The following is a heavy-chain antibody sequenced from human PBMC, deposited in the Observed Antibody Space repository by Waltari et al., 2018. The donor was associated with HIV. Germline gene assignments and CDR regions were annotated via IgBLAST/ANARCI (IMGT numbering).Heavy chain of an antibody. Sequence: QVHLQESGPGLVKPSETLSLTCAVSGHSIRSGFYRTWIRQAPGEGPEWIGTVYHNGDTYYNPSLKNRVTVSVDTSKNQVSLNLASVTAADTAVYHCASSTNIIVIPPRFFFDKWGPGTLVTVSS. D-gene: IGHD3-22*01. V-gene: IGHV4-38-2*01. CDR3: ASSTNIIVIPPRFFFDK. CDR1: GHSIRSGFY. J-gene: IGHJ4*02. CDR2: VYHNGDT.